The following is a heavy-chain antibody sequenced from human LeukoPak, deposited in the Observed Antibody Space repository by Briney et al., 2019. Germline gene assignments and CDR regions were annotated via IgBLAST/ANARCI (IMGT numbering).Heavy chain of an antibody. CDR1: GGSISSTSNY. D-gene: IGHD1-26*01. Sequence: SETLSLTCTVSGGSISSTSNYWGWIRQPPGKELEWIGSISYSGTTFYNPSLKSRVTISVDTSKNQFSLTLSSVTAADTPVYYCARPIVGATRGFDDWGQGTLVTVSS. V-gene: IGHV4-39*01. CDR2: ISYSGTT. J-gene: IGHJ4*02. CDR3: ARPIVGATRGFDD.